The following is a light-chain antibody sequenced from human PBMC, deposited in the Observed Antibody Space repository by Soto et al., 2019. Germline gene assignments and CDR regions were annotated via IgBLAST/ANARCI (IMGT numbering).Light chain of an antibody. CDR2: GAS. CDR1: QSITNNY. CDR3: QQYGSSPPWT. J-gene: IGKJ1*01. Sequence: EIVLTQSPGTLSLSPGERATLSCRASQSITNNYLAWYQQKPGRAHRLLIYGASSRATGIPDRFSGSGSGTDFTLTISRLEPEDFAMYYCQQYGSSPPWTFGQGTKVEIK. V-gene: IGKV3-20*01.